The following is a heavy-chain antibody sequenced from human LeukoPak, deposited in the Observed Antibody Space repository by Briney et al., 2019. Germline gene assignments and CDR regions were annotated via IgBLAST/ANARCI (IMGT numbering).Heavy chain of an antibody. CDR3: AREGGCSSLSCYTFDF. Sequence: ASVNVSCKTSGYSFTSNYMHWVRQTPGQGLEWMGIINPSGGNTMYAQKFQGRVTMTRDTSTSTVYMELSSLRSEDTAVYYCAREGGCSSLSCYTFDFWGQGTLVTVSS. D-gene: IGHD2-2*02. J-gene: IGHJ4*02. V-gene: IGHV1-46*01. CDR1: GYSFTSNY. CDR2: INPSGGNT.